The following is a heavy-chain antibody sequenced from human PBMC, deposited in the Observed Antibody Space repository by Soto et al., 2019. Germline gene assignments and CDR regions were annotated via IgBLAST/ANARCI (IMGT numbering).Heavy chain of an antibody. J-gene: IGHJ5*02. V-gene: IGHV4-59*08. Sequence: SETLSLTCTVSGGSISSYYWSWIRQPPGKRLEWIGYIYYSGSTNYNPSLKSRVTISVDTSKNQFSLKLSSVTAADTAVYYCARHLYGSGERFDPWGQGTLVTVSS. D-gene: IGHD3-10*01. CDR3: ARHLYGSGERFDP. CDR2: IYYSGST. CDR1: GGSISSYY.